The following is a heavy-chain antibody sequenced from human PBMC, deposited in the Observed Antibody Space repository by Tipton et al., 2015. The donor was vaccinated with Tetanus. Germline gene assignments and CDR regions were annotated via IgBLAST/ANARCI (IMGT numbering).Heavy chain of an antibody. D-gene: IGHD1-1*01. V-gene: IGHV4-59*01. J-gene: IGHJ3*01. CDR1: GFTFSAYW. CDR2: ISYTGST. Sequence: LRLSCAASGFTFSAYWMSWVRQAPGKGLEWVGYISYTGSTNYNPSLKSRLSISLNTSHNQISLKLTSPAATDTAVYYCARLTTPFNTFDLWGQGRLVTVSS. CDR3: ARLTTPFNTFDL.